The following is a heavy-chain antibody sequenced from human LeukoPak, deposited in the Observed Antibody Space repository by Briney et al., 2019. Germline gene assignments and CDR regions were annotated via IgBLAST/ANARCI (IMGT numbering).Heavy chain of an antibody. CDR2: IYYSGST. Sequence: SETLSLTCTVSGGSISSSSYYWGWIRQPPGKGLEWIGSIYYSGSTYYNPSLKSRVTISVDTSKNQFSLKLSSVTAADTAVYYCARRARITMIVVAKDAFDIWGQGTMDTVSS. CDR3: ARRARITMIVVAKDAFDI. V-gene: IGHV4-39*01. CDR1: GGSISSSSYY. J-gene: IGHJ3*02. D-gene: IGHD3-22*01.